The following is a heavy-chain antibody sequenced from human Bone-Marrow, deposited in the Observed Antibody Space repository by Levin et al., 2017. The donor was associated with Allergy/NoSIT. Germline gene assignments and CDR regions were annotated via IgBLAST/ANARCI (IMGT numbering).Heavy chain of an antibody. CDR2: INSDGRTT. V-gene: IGHV3-74*01. CDR3: ASGSTDSRYYFDY. J-gene: IGHJ4*02. Sequence: GESLKISCAASGFTISTYWMHWVRQTPGKGLVWVSHINSDGRTTNYADSVKGRFTISRDNAKNTLFLQMNSLRAEDTAVYFCASGSTDSRYYFDYWGQGTLVTVSS. D-gene: IGHD2-2*01. CDR1: GFTISTYW.